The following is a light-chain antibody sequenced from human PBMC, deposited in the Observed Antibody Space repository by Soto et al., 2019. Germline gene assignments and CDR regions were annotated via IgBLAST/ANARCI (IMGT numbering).Light chain of an antibody. V-gene: IGKV1-5*03. J-gene: IGKJ1*01. CDR1: QSIRNY. CDR3: QQDHNDSPWT. CDR2: KAS. Sequence: DIQMTQSPATLSASVGDRVTITCRASQSIRNYLAWYQQKPGKAPQVLIYKASNLETGVPSRFSGSGSGTEFALFISSLQPDDFATYYCQQDHNDSPWTFGQGTKVEVK.